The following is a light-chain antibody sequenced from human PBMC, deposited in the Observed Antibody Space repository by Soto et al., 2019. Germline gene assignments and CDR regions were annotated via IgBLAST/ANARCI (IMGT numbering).Light chain of an antibody. Sequence: EIVMTQSPATLSVSPGERATLSCRASQSITYNLAWYQQKPGQAPRLLIYSASTRATGIPVRFSGSGSGTEFTLTISSLQSEDFAVYYCQQYNNWPPTWTFGQGTKVDI. CDR1: QSITYN. V-gene: IGKV3-15*01. J-gene: IGKJ1*01. CDR2: SAS. CDR3: QQYNNWPPTWT.